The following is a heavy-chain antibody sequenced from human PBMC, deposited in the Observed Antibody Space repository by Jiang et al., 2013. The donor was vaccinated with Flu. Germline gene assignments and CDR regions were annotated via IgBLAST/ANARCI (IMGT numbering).Heavy chain of an antibody. V-gene: IGHV2-5*01. D-gene: IGHD2-2*01. CDR2: IYWNDDK. J-gene: IGHJ3*02. Sequence: KPTQTLTLTCTFSGFSLSTSGVGVGWIRQPPGKALEWLALIYWNDDKRYSPSLKSRLTITKDTSKNQVVLTMTNMDPVDTATYYCAHLPNTFDAFDIWGQGTMVTVSS. CDR3: AHLPNTFDAFDI. CDR1: GFSLSTSGVG.